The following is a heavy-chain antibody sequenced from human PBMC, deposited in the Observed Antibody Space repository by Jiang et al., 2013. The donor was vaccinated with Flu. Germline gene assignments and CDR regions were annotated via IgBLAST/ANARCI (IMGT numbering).Heavy chain of an antibody. J-gene: IGHJ4*02. V-gene: IGHV4-59*01. CDR3: ARAPNWNYLDY. Sequence: GSGLVKPSETLSLTCTVSGGSISSYYWSWIRQPPGKGLEWIGYIYYSGSTNYNPSLKSRVTISVDTSKNQFSLKLSSVTAADTAVYYCARAPNWNYLDYVGPGNP. CDR1: GGSISSYY. D-gene: IGHD1-20*01. CDR2: IYYSGST.